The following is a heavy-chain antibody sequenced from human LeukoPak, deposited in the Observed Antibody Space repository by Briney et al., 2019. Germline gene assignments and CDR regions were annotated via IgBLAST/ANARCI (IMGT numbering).Heavy chain of an antibody. J-gene: IGHJ4*02. CDR1: GFTFNTFW. V-gene: IGHV3-7*01. D-gene: IGHD1-14*01. Sequence: SGGSLTLSCVGSGFTFNTFWMAWVRQARGKGLEWVANMKCDRSAKHYVDSVKGRFTISRDNAKNSLYLHMNSLRAEDTAVYYCARDVDGNLDYWGQGTLVTVS. CDR2: MKCDRSAK. CDR3: ARDVDGNLDY.